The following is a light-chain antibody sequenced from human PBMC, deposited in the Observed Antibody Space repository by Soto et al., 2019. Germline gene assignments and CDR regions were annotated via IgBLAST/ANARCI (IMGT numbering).Light chain of an antibody. V-gene: IGLV2-23*01. J-gene: IGLJ1*01. CDR1: SSDVGSYNL. Sequence: QSALTQPASVSGSPGQSITISCTGTSSDVGSYNLVSWYQQHPGKAPKLMIYEGSKRPSGVSSRFSGSKSDNTASLTISGLQAEDEADYYCCSFGGGPGNYVFGTGTKLTVL. CDR3: CSFGGGPGNYV. CDR2: EGS.